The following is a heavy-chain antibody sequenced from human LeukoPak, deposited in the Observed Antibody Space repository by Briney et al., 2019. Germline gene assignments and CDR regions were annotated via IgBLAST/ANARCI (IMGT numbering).Heavy chain of an antibody. CDR1: GFTFSSYG. J-gene: IGHJ4*02. CDR3: AKDLRIAAAGSLGV. D-gene: IGHD6-13*01. Sequence: GGSLRLSCAASGFTFSSYGMSWVRQAPGKGLEWVSAISGSGGSTYYADSVKGRFTISRDNSKNTLYLQMNSLRAEDTAVYYCAKDLRIAAAGSLGVWGQGTLVTVSS. CDR2: ISGSGGST. V-gene: IGHV3-23*01.